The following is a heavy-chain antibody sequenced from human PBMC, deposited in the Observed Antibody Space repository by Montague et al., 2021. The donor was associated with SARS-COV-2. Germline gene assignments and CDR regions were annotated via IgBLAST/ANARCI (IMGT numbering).Heavy chain of an antibody. CDR2: IYYSGST. CDR1: GGSISCSSYY. D-gene: IGHD3-9*01. V-gene: IGHV4-39*01. CDR3: ARHVYDILTGYYTYWYFDL. Sequence: SETLSLTCTVSGGSISCSSYYWGWIRQPPGKGLEWIGSIYYSGSTYYNPSLKSRVAISVDTSKNQFSLKLSSVTAADTAVYYCARHVYDILTGYYTYWYFDLWGRGTLVTVS. J-gene: IGHJ2*01.